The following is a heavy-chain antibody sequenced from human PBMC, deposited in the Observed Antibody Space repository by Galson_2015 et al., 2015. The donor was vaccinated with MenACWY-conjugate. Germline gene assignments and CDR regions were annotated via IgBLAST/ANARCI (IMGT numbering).Heavy chain of an antibody. V-gene: IGHV3-48*02. CDR1: GFTFSSYS. J-gene: IGHJ5*01. CDR2: ISSSSSTI. Sequence: SLRLSCAASGFTFSSYSMNWVRQAPGKGLEWVSYISSSSSTIYYADSVKGRFTISRDDAKNSLYLQMNSLRDEDTAVYYCARDPTAMATNWLDYWGQGTLVTVSS. CDR3: ARDPTAMATNWLDY. D-gene: IGHD5-18*01.